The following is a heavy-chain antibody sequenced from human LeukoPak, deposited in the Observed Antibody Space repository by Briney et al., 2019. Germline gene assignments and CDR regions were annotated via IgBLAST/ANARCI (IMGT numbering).Heavy chain of an antibody. D-gene: IGHD2-15*01. CDR3: AKNLYCGGGSCYPSALGMDV. CDR1: GFTLSSYW. CDR2: INTDGTVT. J-gene: IGHJ6*02. Sequence: PGGSLRLSCAASGFTLSSYWMHWVRQVPGKGLVWVSHINTDGTVTHYADSVKGRFTVSRDNAKNTLYLQMNSLRAEDTAVYYCAKNLYCGGGSCYPSALGMDVWGQGTTVTVSS. V-gene: IGHV3-74*01.